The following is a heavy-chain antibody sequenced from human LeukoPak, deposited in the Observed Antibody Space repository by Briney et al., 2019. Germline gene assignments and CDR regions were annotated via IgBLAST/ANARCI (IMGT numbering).Heavy chain of an antibody. CDR2: IIPIFGTA. D-gene: IGHD1-1*01. V-gene: IGHV1-69*05. CDR3: ARGTGTGNDAFDI. J-gene: IGHJ3*02. Sequence: SVKVSCKASGGTFSSYAISWVRQAPAQGLEWMGGIIPIFGTANYAQKFQGRVTINTDESTSTAYMELSSLRSEDTAVYYCARGTGTGNDAFDIWGQGTMVTVSS. CDR1: GGTFSSYA.